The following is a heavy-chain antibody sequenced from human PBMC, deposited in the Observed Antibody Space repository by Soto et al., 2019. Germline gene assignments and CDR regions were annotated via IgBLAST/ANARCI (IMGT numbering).Heavy chain of an antibody. J-gene: IGHJ6*02. CDR2: IIPILGTA. V-gene: IGHV1-69*10. D-gene: IGHD2-8*01. CDR3: ASKNCTNGVCYSSTYYYGMDV. Sequence: ASVKVSCKASGGTFSSYAISWVRQAPGQGLEWMGGIIPILGTANYAQKFQGRVTITADKSTSTAYMELSSLRSEDTAVYYCASKNCTNGVCYSSTYYYGMDVWGQATTVTVSS. CDR1: GGTFSSYA.